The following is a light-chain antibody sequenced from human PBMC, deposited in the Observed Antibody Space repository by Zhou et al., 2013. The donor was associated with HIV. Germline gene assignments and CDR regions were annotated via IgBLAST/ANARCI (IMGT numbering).Light chain of an antibody. CDR2: GAS. J-gene: IGKJ4*01. CDR3: QQYGGSPPEVT. Sequence: IVLTQSPGTLSLSPGTRATLSCRASQTVTSSYLAWYQQKPGQAPRLLIYGASRRATGIPDRFSGSGSGTDFTLTITGLEPEDFAVYYCQQYGGSPPEVTFGGGTKVEIK. CDR1: QTVTSSY. V-gene: IGKV3-20*01.